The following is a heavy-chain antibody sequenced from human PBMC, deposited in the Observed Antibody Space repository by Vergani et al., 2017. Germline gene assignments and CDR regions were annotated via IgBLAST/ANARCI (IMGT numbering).Heavy chain of an antibody. J-gene: IGHJ1*01. V-gene: IGHV3-30*03. D-gene: IGHD1-1*01. CDR3: STKSCGTPGGQKGYLRE. CDR1: GFTSSYYG. CDR2: ISYDGTQK. Sequence: QVHLVESGGGVVQPGRSLRLSCVVSGFTSSYYGMHWVRQAPGKGLEWVAVISYDGTQKYYADSVKGRFTISRDNSKSTLYLQMNSLRTEDTAVYYCSTKSCGTPGGQKGYLREWGQGNLVAVAS.